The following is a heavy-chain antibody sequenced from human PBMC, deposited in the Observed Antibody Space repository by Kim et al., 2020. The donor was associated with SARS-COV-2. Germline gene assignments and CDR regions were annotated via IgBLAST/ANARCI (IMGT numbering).Heavy chain of an antibody. J-gene: IGHJ6*02. V-gene: IGHV3-33*01. Sequence: GGSLRLSCAASGFTFSSYGMHWVRQAPGKGLEWVAVIWYDGSNKYYADSVKGRFTISRDNSKNTLYLQMNSLRAEDTAVYYCAREGYCSSTSCYTSYYYGMDVWGQGTTVTVSS. D-gene: IGHD2-2*02. CDR1: GFTFSSYG. CDR2: IWYDGSNK. CDR3: AREGYCSSTSCYTSYYYGMDV.